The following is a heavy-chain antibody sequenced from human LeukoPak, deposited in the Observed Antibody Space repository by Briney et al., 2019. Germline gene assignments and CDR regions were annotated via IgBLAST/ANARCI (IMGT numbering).Heavy chain of an antibody. CDR1: GFTFSSYA. CDR3: ARKGATGIYYFDS. CDR2: ISDSGGST. Sequence: GGSLRLSCAASGFTFSSYAMSWARQAPGKGLEWVSTISDSGGSTYYADSVKGRFTFSRDNSKNTLYLQMNSLRADDPAVYYCARKGATGIYYFDSWGQGTLVSVSS. D-gene: IGHD1-26*01. V-gene: IGHV3-23*01. J-gene: IGHJ4*02.